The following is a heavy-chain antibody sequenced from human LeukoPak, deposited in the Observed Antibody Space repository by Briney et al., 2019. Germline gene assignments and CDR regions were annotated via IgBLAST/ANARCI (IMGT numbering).Heavy chain of an antibody. CDR3: ARGVHSSSWYGFDY. V-gene: IGHV3-48*01. CDR1: GFTFSSYS. D-gene: IGHD6-13*01. Sequence: GGSLRLSCAASGFTFSSYSMNWVRQAPGKGLEWVSYISSSSSTIYYADSVKGRFTISRDNAKNSPYLQMNSLRAEDTAVYYCARGVHSSSWYGFDYWGQGTLVTVSS. J-gene: IGHJ4*02. CDR2: ISSSSSTI.